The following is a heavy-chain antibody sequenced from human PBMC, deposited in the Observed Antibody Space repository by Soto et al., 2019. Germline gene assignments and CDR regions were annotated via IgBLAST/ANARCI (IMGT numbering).Heavy chain of an antibody. J-gene: IGHJ5*02. CDR3: ARVPDR. D-gene: IGHD2-2*01. V-gene: IGHV4-30-2*01. Sequence: SETLSLTCAVSGDSISSGGYSWNWIRQPPGKGLEWIGYIYHSGKAYYNPSLKSRVIMSVDRSKNQFSLKLSSVTAADTAVYYCARVPDRWGQGTLVTVSS. CDR1: GDSISSGGYS. CDR2: IYHSGKA.